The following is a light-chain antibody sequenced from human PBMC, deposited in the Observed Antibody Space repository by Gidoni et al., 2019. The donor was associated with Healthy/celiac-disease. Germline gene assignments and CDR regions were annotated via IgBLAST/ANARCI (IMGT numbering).Light chain of an antibody. V-gene: IGKV2-28*01. CDR1: QSHLHSNGYNY. CDR2: LGS. J-gene: IGKJ4*01. CDR3: MQALQTPLT. Sequence: DFVMTQSPLSLPVTPGEPASIPCRSSQSHLHSNGYNYLDWYLQKPGQSPQLLIYLGSNRASGVPDRFSGSGSGTDFTLKISRVEAEDVGVYYCMQALQTPLTFGGGTKVEIK.